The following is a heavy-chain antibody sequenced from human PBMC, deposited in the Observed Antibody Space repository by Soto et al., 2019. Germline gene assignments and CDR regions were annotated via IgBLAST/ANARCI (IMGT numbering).Heavy chain of an antibody. J-gene: IGHJ3*02. V-gene: IGHV4-4*02. Sequence: QVLLQESGPGLVKASGTLSLTCALSGGSVSSKKWWTWVRQTPGKGLEWIGEIFHRGDTNYNAFLKSRVTISIDKSRNQVSLTLISVTAADTAVYYCASYVGTGGYGAFDIWGQGTVVTVSS. D-gene: IGHD3-16*01. CDR1: GGSVSSKKW. CDR3: ASYVGTGGYGAFDI. CDR2: IFHRGDT.